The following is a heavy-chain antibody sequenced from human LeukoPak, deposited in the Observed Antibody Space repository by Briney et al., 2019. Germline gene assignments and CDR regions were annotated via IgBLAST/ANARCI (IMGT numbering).Heavy chain of an antibody. CDR1: GGSFSDYY. V-gene: IGHV4-34*01. D-gene: IGHD3-10*01. CDR2: ITHSGST. CDR3: ASGPVDYYTSGSFLK. Sequence: SETLSLTCAVYGGSFSDYYWTWIRQPPGKGLEWIGEITHSGSTNYNPSLKSRVTISVDTSKNQFFLKVNSVTAADTAIYYCASGPVDYYTSGSFLKWGQGTMVTVSS. J-gene: IGHJ3*01.